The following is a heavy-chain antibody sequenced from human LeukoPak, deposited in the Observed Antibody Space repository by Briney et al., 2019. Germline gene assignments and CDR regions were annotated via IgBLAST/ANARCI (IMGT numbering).Heavy chain of an antibody. D-gene: IGHD2-8*01. CDR3: ARAGPEYCTNGVCPDY. V-gene: IGHV1-18*01. CDR2: ISTYNGNT. Sequence: ASVKVSCKASGYTFTKYGITWVRQTPGQGLEWMGWISTYNGNTNYAQKLQGRVTMTTDTSTSTAYMELRSLRSDDTAVYYCARAGPEYCTNGVCPDYWGQGTLVTVSS. J-gene: IGHJ4*02. CDR1: GYTFTKYG.